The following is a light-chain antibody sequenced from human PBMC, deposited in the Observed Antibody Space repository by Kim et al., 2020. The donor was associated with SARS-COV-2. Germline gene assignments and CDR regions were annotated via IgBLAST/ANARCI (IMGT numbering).Light chain of an antibody. CDR2: GAS. CDR1: QSLSSSY. J-gene: IGKJ2*01. Sequence: LSPGERATLSCRASQSLSSSYLVWYQQKPGQAPRLLIYGASSRATGIPDRFSGSGSGTDFTLTISRLEPEDFAVYYCQQYGSSPPTFGQGTKLEI. V-gene: IGKV3-20*01. CDR3: QQYGSSPPT.